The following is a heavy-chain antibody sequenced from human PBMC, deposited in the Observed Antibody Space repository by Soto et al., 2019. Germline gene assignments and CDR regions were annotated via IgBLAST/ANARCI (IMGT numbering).Heavy chain of an antibody. CDR1: GCSISSYY. CDR2: IYYSGST. Sequence: WETLSLTFTGSGCSISSYYWSWMRPRSGKGLEWIGYIYYSGSTNYNPSLKSPVTISVDTSKNQFSLKLSSVTAADRAVFYCARGEDYYDSSGYYYNYYGMDVWGQGTTVTVSS. V-gene: IGHV4-59*01. D-gene: IGHD3-22*01. J-gene: IGHJ6*02. CDR3: ARGEDYYDSSGYYYNYYGMDV.